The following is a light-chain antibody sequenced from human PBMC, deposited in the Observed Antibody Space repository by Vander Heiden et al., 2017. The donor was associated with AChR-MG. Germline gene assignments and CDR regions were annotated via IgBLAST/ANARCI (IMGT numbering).Light chain of an antibody. V-gene: IGKV3-15*01. CDR3: QQYNNWPPWT. CDR1: QSVSSN. CDR2: GAS. Sequence: EIVMTPSPATLSVSPGERATLSCRASQSVSSNLAWYQQKPGQAPRLLIYGASTRATGIQARFSGSGSGTEFTLTISSLQSEDFAVYYCQQYNNWPPWTFGQGTKVEIK. J-gene: IGKJ1*01.